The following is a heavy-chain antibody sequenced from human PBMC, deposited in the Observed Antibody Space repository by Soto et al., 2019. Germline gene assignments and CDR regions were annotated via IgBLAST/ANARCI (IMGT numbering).Heavy chain of an antibody. CDR2: IYYSAST. CDR1: GYSISSSNW. CDR3: ARKNGVLDAFDI. V-gene: IGHV4-28*01. Sequence: QVQLQESGPGLVKPSDTLSLTCAVSGYSISSSNWWGWIRQPPGKGLEWIGYIYYSASTYYNPSLKGRVTRSVDTSKNQFSLKLSSVTAVDTAVYYCARKNGVLDAFDIWGRGTMVTVSS. J-gene: IGHJ3*02. D-gene: IGHD4-17*01.